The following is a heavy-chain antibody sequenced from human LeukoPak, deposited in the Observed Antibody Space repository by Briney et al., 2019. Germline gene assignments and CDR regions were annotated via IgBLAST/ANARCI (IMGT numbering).Heavy chain of an antibody. J-gene: IGHJ4*02. CDR3: ARTITMVRGVISYFDY. V-gene: IGHV3-20*04. Sequence: RAGGSLRLSXAASGFTFDDYGMSWVRQAPGKGLEWVSGINWNGGSTCYADSVKGRFTISRDNAKNPLYLQMNSLRAEDTALYYCARTITMVRGVISYFDYWGQGTLVTVSS. CDR2: INWNGGST. D-gene: IGHD3-10*01. CDR1: GFTFDDYG.